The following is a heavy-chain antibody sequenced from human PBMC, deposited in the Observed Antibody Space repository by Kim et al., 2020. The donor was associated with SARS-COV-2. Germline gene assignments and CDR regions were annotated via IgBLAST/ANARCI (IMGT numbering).Heavy chain of an antibody. V-gene: IGHV3-23*01. CDR3: AKGRGAAASASDY. J-gene: IGHJ4*02. D-gene: IGHD6-25*01. Sequence: ADSVRGRLTISRDNSKHTLYLQTNGLRAGDTAVYYCAKGRGAAASASDYWGQGTLVTVSS.